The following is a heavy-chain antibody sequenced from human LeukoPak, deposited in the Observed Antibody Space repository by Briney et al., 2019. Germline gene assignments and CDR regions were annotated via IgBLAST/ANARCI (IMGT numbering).Heavy chain of an antibody. V-gene: IGHV4-30-4*08. CDR2: IYYSGST. CDR3: ARIPYRFGSSPEIIRDVAFDI. Sequence: SETLSLTCTVSGGSISSGDYYWSWIRQPPGKGLEWIGYIYYSGSTYFNPSLKSRVTISVDTSKNQFSLKLSSVTAADTAVYYCARIPYRFGSSPEIIRDVAFDIWGQGTMVTVSS. J-gene: IGHJ3*02. D-gene: IGHD2-15*01. CDR1: GGSISSGDYY.